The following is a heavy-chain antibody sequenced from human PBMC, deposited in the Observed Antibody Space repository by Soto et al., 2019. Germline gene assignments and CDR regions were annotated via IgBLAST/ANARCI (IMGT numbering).Heavy chain of an antibody. Sequence: GGSLRLSCAASGFTFSSYAMSWVRQAPGKGLEWVSTISESGGSTYYADSVKGRFTISRDNSKNTLHLQMNSLRAEDTAVYYCAKDLGAAAGYSYYHNGMDVWGQGTTVTVSS. CDR1: GFTFSSYA. D-gene: IGHD6-13*01. V-gene: IGHV3-23*01. J-gene: IGHJ6*02. CDR3: AKDLGAAAGYSYYHNGMDV. CDR2: ISESGGST.